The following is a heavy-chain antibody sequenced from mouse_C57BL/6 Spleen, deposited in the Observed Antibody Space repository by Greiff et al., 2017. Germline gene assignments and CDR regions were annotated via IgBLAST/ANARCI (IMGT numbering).Heavy chain of an antibody. V-gene: IGHV1-52*01. J-gene: IGHJ2*01. CDR3: ARETLRGYSSGYGY. Sequence: VKLQQPGAELVRPGSSVKLSCKASGYTFTSYWMHWVKQRPIQGLEWIGNIDPSDSETHYNQKFKDKATLTVDKSSSTAYMQLSSLTSEDSAVYYCARETLRGYSSGYGYWGQGTTRTVSS. CDR2: IDPSDSET. CDR1: GYTFTSYW. D-gene: IGHD3-2*02.